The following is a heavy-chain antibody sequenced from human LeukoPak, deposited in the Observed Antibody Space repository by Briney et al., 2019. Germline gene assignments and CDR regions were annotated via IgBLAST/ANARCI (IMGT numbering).Heavy chain of an antibody. D-gene: IGHD6-13*01. J-gene: IGHJ4*02. Sequence: SETLSLTCTVPGGSISTSYWSWIRQPPGKGLEWVGYIYYSGSTNYNPSLKSRVTISVDTSKNQFSLKLTSVTAADTAVYYCAGDSRYSSNYYQDYWGQGTLVTVSS. CDR2: IYYSGST. CDR3: AGDSRYSSNYYQDY. CDR1: GGSISTSY. V-gene: IGHV4-59*01.